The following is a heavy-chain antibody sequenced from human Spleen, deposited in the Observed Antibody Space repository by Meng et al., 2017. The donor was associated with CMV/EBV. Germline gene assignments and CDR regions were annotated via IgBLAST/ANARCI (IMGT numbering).Heavy chain of an antibody. J-gene: IGHJ6*02. V-gene: IGHV1-2*02. D-gene: IGHD2-2*01. CDR1: GYTFTSYY. CDR2: INPNIGGT. Sequence: ASVKVSCKASGYTFTSYYMHWVRQAPGQGPEWMGWINPNIGGTKYAQKFQGRVTMTRDTSISTAYMELSRLRSDDTAVYYCARPLSSTSSLYYYYGMDVWGQGTTVTVSS. CDR3: ARPLSSTSSLYYYYGMDV.